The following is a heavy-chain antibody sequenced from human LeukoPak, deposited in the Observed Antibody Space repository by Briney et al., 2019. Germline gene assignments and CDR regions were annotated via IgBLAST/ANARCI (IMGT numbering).Heavy chain of an antibody. J-gene: IGHJ4*02. CDR3: ARDFSYGSGFDY. V-gene: IGHV3-64*01. CDR2: ISNGGSI. Sequence: GGSLRLSCVASGFAFSSYALHWVRQAPGKGLQYVSGISNGGSIDYANSVKGRFTISRDNSKNTLYLQMSSLRPEDMAVYYCARDFSYGSGFDYWGQGTLVTVPS. CDR1: GFAFSSYA. D-gene: IGHD5-18*01.